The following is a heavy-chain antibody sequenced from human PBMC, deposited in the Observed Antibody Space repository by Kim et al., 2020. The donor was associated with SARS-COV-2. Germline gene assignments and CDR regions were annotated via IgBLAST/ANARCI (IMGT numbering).Heavy chain of an antibody. CDR3: ATLLWFGELPSYAFDI. CDR1: GGSVSSISYY. Sequence: SETLSLTCSVSGGSVSSISYYWSWIRQSPGKGLEWIGYIYYSGSTNYNPSLKSRVTISVDTSKNQFSLKLSSVTAADTAVYYCATLLWFGELPSYAFDIWGQGTMVTVSS. CDR2: IYYSGST. J-gene: IGHJ3*02. D-gene: IGHD3-10*01. V-gene: IGHV4-61*01.